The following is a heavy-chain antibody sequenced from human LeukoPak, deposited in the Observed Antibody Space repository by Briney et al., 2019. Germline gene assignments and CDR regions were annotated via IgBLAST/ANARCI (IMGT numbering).Heavy chain of an antibody. CDR1: GYTFTGYY. CDR3: AKGMYYYDSSGVDV. V-gene: IGHV1-2*02. J-gene: IGHJ6*02. CDR2: INPNSGGT. Sequence: ASVKVSCKASGYTFTGYYIYWVRQAPGQGREWMGWINPNSGGTNYAQKFQGRVTMTRDTSISTAYMELSSLRSDDTPVYYCAKGMYYYDSSGVDVWGQGTTVTVSS. D-gene: IGHD3-22*01.